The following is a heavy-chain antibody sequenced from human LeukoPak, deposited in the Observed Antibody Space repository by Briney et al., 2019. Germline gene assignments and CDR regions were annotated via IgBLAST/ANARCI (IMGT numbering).Heavy chain of an antibody. D-gene: IGHD1-14*01. V-gene: IGHV1-2*02. CDR2: INPNSGGT. CDR3: ARGSSPTTKGEGNDY. J-gene: IGHJ4*02. CDR1: GYTFTGYY. Sequence: ASVKVSCKASGYTFTGYYMHWVRQAPGQGLEWMGWINPNSGGTNYAQKFQGRVTMTRDTSIGTAYMELRSLRSDDTAVYYCARGSSPTTKGEGNDYWGQGTLVTVSS.